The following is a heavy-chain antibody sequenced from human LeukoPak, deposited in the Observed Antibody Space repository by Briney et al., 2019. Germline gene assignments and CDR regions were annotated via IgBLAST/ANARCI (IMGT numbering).Heavy chain of an antibody. CDR1: GFTFKDYA. Sequence: PGGSLRLSCSASGFTFKDYAMHWVRQAPGLGLEWVAVIASDGRTTYYADSVSGRFTIPRDNSNNALSLQMNSLSADDTAVYYCARAAEASCSGTSCYRYFHHWGQGTLVIVSS. CDR3: ARAAEASCSGTSCYRYFHH. J-gene: IGHJ1*01. V-gene: IGHV3-30*04. D-gene: IGHD2-2*01. CDR2: IASDGRTT.